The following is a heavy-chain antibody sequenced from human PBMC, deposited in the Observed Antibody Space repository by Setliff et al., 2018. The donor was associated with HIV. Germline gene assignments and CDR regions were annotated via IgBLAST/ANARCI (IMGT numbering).Heavy chain of an antibody. V-gene: IGHV4-59*08. Sequence: SETLSLTCTVSGGSISSYYWSWIRQPPGKGLEWIGYIYYSGSTNYNPSLKSRVTISVDTSKNQFSLKLSSVTAADTAVYYCARQITMVRGVYQPYNYYYMDVWGKGTTVIVSS. CDR3: ARQITMVRGVYQPYNYYYMDV. CDR1: GGSISSYY. CDR2: IYYSGST. D-gene: IGHD3-10*01. J-gene: IGHJ6*03.